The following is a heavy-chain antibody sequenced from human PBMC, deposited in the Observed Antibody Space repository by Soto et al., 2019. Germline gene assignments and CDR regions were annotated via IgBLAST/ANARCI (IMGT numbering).Heavy chain of an antibody. Sequence: QVQLVQSGAEVKNPGASVKVSCKISGYTLTEVSMHWVRQAPGKGLEWMGGSDPDSDETIYAQKFQGRVNMTEDTSTDTAYMELSSLRSQDTAVYYCATAVGVVVASTYTSYFFDYWGQGTLVTVSS. CDR1: GYTLTEVS. V-gene: IGHV1-24*01. D-gene: IGHD2-15*01. CDR3: ATAVGVVVASTYTSYFFDY. CDR2: SDPDSDET. J-gene: IGHJ4*02.